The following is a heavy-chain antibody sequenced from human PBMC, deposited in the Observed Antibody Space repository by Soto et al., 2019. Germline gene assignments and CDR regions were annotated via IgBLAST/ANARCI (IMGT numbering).Heavy chain of an antibody. CDR1: GDSFSSYV. D-gene: IGHD1-26*01. Sequence: GGSLRLSCVVSGDSFSSYVMNWVRQAPGKGLEWVSGVTGSGVSTWYADSVKGRFTISRDNSKNTLFLQMNSLRAEDTAVYYCVKSQSGSYFADFDIWGQGTKVTVS. CDR3: VKSQSGSYFADFDI. CDR2: VTGSGVST. V-gene: IGHV3-23*01. J-gene: IGHJ3*02.